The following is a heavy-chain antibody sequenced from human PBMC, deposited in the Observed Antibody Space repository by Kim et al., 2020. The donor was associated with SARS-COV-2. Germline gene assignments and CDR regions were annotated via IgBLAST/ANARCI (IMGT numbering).Heavy chain of an antibody. CDR1: GGSISSYY. Sequence: SETLSLTCTVSGGSISSYYWSWIRQPPGKGLEWIGYIYYSGSTNYNPSLKSRVTISVDTSKNQFSLKLSSVTAADTAVYYCARRTPGGFFYYFDYWGQGTLGTVSS. J-gene: IGHJ4*02. V-gene: IGHV4-59*01. CDR2: IYYSGST. CDR3: ARRTPGGFFYYFDY. D-gene: IGHD3-10*01.